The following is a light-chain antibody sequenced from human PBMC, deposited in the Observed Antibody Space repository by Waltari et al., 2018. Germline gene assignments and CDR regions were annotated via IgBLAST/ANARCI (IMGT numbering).Light chain of an antibody. Sequence: QSGLTQPPSVSAAPGQRVTISCPGGHSNIGNNYVSWYRQFPGTAPKLLIYEDSERPSGVPGRFSGSKSGTSATLDITGLQAGDEADYYCGTWDSSLSGAVFGGGTHLTVL. CDR3: GTWDSSLSGAV. CDR1: HSNIGNNY. J-gene: IGLJ7*01. CDR2: EDS. V-gene: IGLV1-51*02.